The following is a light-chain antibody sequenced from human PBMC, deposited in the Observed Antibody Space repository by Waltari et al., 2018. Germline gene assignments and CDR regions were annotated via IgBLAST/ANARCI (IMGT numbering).Light chain of an antibody. V-gene: IGLV3-21*01. J-gene: IGLJ2*01. CDR3: QVCESSSDVL. CDR2: YDD. CDR1: NIGTSN. Sequence: SYVLTQPPSVSVAPGKTATITCGGNNIGTSNVHWYQRKPGQAPVLLIYYDDDRPSGLPRRFSCTAADNTTTLTISVVEADDEADYYCQVCESSSDVLFGGGTKLTVL.